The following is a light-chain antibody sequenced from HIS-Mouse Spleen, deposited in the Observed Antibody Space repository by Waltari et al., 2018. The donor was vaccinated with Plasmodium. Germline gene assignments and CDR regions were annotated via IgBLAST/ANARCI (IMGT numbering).Light chain of an antibody. V-gene: IGLV3-1*01. CDR3: QAWDSSTVV. J-gene: IGLJ2*01. CDR2: QDS. Sequence: SYELTQPPSVSVSPGQTASIPFSVAKLGDKYACWYQQKPGQSPVLVIYQDSKRPSGIPERFSGSNSGNTATLTISGTQAMDEADYYCQAWDSSTVVFGGGTKLTVL. CDR1: KLGDKY.